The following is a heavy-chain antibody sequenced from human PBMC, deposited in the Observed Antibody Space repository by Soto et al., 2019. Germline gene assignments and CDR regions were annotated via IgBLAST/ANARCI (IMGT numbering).Heavy chain of an antibody. V-gene: IGHV4-39*01. D-gene: IGHD1-26*01. J-gene: IGHJ4*02. CDR2: IYYSGST. CDR3: ARHGTLLIDY. CDR1: GGSISSSSYY. Sequence: TSETLSLTCTVSGGSISSSSYYWGWIRQPPGKGLEWIGSIYYSGSTYYNPSLKSRVTISVDTSKNHFSLKLSSVTAADTAVYYCARHGTLLIDYWGQGTLVTVSS.